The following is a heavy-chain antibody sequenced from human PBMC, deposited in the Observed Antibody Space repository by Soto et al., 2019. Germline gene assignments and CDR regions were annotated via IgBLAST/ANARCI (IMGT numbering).Heavy chain of an antibody. V-gene: IGHV4-34*01. CDR3: ARGPWGTMVRGVIITYYYYYGMDV. CDR1: GGSFSGYY. D-gene: IGHD3-10*01. Sequence: KASETLSLTCAVYGGSFSGYYWSWIRQPPGKGLEWIGEINHSGSTNYNPPLKSRVTISVDTSKNQFSLKLSSVTAADTAVYYCARGPWGTMVRGVIITYYYYYGMDVWGQGTTVTVSS. J-gene: IGHJ6*02. CDR2: INHSGST.